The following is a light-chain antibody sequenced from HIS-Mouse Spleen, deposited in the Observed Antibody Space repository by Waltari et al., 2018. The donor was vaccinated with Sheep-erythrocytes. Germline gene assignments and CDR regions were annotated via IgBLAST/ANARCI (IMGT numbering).Light chain of an antibody. J-gene: IGLJ3*02. Sequence: QSALTQPASVSGSHGQSITISCTGTRTDVGGYNSVSWYQQHPGKAPKLMIYEVSNRPSGVSNRFSGSKSGNTASLTISGLQAEDEADYYCSSYTSSSTWVFGGGTKLTVL. CDR1: RTDVGGYNS. CDR3: SSYTSSSTWV. V-gene: IGLV2-14*01. CDR2: EVS.